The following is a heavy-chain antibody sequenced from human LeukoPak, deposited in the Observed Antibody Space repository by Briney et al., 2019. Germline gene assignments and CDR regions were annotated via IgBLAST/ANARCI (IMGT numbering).Heavy chain of an antibody. CDR3: ARVSYYDSSGYYFLSYVDY. D-gene: IGHD3-22*01. J-gene: IGHJ4*02. CDR1: GFTVSSNY. Sequence: GGSLRLSCAASGFTVSSNYMSWVRQAPGKGLEWVSVIYSGGSTYYADSVRGRFTISRDNSKNTLYLQMNSLGAEDTAVYYCARVSYYDSSGYYFLSYVDYWGQGTLVXVSS. V-gene: IGHV3-53*01. CDR2: IYSGGST.